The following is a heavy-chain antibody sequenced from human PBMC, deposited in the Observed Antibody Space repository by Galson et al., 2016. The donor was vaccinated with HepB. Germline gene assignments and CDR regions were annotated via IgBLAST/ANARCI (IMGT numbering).Heavy chain of an antibody. CDR1: GYAFSSYD. CDR3: ARGGSGYSYAYGH. V-gene: IGHV1-18*04. CDR2: ISAYNGNT. D-gene: IGHD5-18*01. J-gene: IGHJ4*02. Sequence: SVKVSCKASGYAFSSYDISWVRQAPGQGLEWMGWISAYNGNTNYAQKFQGRVTMTKDKPTTTAYMELRSLRSDDTAVYYCARGGSGYSYAYGHWGQGTLVTVSS.